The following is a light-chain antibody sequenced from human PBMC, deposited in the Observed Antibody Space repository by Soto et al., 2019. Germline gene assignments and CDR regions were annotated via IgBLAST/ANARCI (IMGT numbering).Light chain of an antibody. CDR1: QGISSY. Sequence: DIQLTQSPSFLSASVGDRVTITCRASQGISSYLAWYQQKPGKAPKLLIYAASTLQSGVPSRFSGSGSGTEFTLTISSLQPEDFATYYCQQLNSYPPFFGPGTKWISN. V-gene: IGKV1-9*01. CDR2: AAS. J-gene: IGKJ3*01. CDR3: QQLNSYPPF.